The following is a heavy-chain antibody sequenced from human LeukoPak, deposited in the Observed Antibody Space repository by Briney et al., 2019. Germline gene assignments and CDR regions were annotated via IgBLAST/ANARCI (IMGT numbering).Heavy chain of an antibody. D-gene: IGHD3-3*01. CDR1: GDSISSGNYY. CDR2: IYYSGST. CDR3: AREFWSGSYSDK. V-gene: IGHV4-30-4*01. Sequence: SETLSLTCTVSGDSISSGNYYWTWICQPPGKGLEWIGYIYYSGSTFYNPSLKSRVTISVDTSKNEFSLKLSSVTAADTAVYYCAREFWSGSYSDKWGQGTLVTVSS. J-gene: IGHJ4*02.